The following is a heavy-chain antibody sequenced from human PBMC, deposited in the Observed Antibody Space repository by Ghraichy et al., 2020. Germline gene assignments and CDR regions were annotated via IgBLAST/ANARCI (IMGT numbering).Heavy chain of an antibody. D-gene: IGHD1-26*01. Sequence: GGSLRLSCAASGFTFSSYSMNWVRQAPGKGLEWVSSISSSSSYIYYADSVKGRFTISRDNAKNSLYLQMNSLRAEDTAVYYCARVGTGWEQYYYYGMDVWGQGTTVTVSS. V-gene: IGHV3-21*01. CDR1: GFTFSSYS. CDR2: ISSSSSYI. CDR3: ARVGTGWEQYYYYGMDV. J-gene: IGHJ6*02.